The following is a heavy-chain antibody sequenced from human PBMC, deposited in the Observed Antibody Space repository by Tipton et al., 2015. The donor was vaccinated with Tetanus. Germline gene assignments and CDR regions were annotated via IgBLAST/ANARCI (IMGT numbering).Heavy chain of an antibody. J-gene: IGHJ4*02. CDR3: ARHPPHYNWNYYSDY. CDR1: GYIFGTYW. D-gene: IGHD1-7*01. CDR2: IYPGDSHT. Sequence: MQLVQSGAEVKKPGESLKISCQVSGYIFGTYWIGWVRQTPGKGLEWMGLIYPGDSHTKYSPSFQGQVTISVDMSPNTAYLQWTSLKASDTAMYYCARHPPHYNWNYYSDYWGQGTLVTVSS. V-gene: IGHV5-51*01.